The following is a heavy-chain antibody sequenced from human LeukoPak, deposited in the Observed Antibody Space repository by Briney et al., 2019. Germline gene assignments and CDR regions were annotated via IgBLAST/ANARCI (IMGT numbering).Heavy chain of an antibody. CDR1: GFTFSSYS. V-gene: IGHV3-21*01. J-gene: IGHJ6*02. D-gene: IGHD3-3*01. CDR3: ARGSYDLRYYYYGMDA. Sequence: PGGSLRLSCAASGFTFSSYSMTWVRQAPGKGLEWVSSISSSSSYIYYADSVKGRFTISRDNAKNSLYLQMNSLRAEDTAVYYCARGSYDLRYYYYGMDAWGQGTTVTVSS. CDR2: ISSSSSYI.